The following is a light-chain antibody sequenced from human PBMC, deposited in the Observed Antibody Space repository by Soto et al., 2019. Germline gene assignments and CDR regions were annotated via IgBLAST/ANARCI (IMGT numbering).Light chain of an antibody. CDR1: QGVASRY. CDR2: HAS. CDR3: QQYGSSPPT. V-gene: IGKV3-20*01. J-gene: IGKJ1*01. Sequence: EIVLTQSPGTLSLSPGERATLSCRASQGVASRYLAWYQQKPGQAPRLLIYHASSRAIGIPDRFSGSGSGTDFTLTISRLEPEDFAVYYCQQYGSSPPTFGQGTKVEVK.